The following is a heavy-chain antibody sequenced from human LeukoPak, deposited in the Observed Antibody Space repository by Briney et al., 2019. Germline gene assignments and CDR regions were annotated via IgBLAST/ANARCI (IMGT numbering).Heavy chain of an antibody. Sequence: GGSLRLSCTASGFSLSDYSMYWVRQAPGKGLDWVSYISSRSTSIYYADSVKGRFIISRDNAKNSLYLQMNSLRAEDTALYYCAKEHPGYSYGLDYWGQGTLVTVSS. CDR2: ISSRSTSI. D-gene: IGHD5-18*01. CDR1: GFSLSDYS. CDR3: AKEHPGYSYGLDY. V-gene: IGHV3-48*04. J-gene: IGHJ4*02.